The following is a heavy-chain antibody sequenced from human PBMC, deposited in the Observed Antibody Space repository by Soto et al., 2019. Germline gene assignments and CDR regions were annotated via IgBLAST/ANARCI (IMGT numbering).Heavy chain of an antibody. Sequence: QVQLQESGPGLVKPSQTLSLTCTVSGGSISSGGYYWSWIRQHPGKGLEWIGYIYYSGSTYYNPSLKSRVTISVDTSKTQFSLKLSSVTAADTAVYYCAREYYGDYGPHLDAFDIWGQGTMVTVSS. CDR2: IYYSGST. D-gene: IGHD4-17*01. V-gene: IGHV4-31*03. J-gene: IGHJ3*02. CDR3: AREYYGDYGPHLDAFDI. CDR1: GGSISSGGYY.